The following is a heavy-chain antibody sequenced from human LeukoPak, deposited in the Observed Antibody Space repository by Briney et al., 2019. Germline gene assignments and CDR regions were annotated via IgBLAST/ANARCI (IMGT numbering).Heavy chain of an antibody. D-gene: IGHD1-14*01. CDR3: ARVAAAWVGMDAFDI. Sequence: ASVKVSCKASGYTFTDYYMHWLRQAPGQGLEWMGWINPNSGGTTYAQKFQGRVTMTRDTSISTAYMDLSSLRSDDTAVYYCARVAAAWVGMDAFDIWGQGTMITVSS. J-gene: IGHJ3*02. CDR1: GYTFTDYY. V-gene: IGHV1-2*02. CDR2: INPNSGGT.